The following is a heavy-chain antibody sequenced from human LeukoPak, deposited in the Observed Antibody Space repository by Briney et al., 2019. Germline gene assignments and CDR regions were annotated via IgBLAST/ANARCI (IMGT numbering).Heavy chain of an antibody. CDR1: NGSISIYY. CDR3: ARTQSQSGSYRYYFAY. CDR2: ISASGST. V-gene: IGHV4-4*07. Sequence: SETLSLTCTVSNGSISIYYWSWVRHPAGKGLEWIGRISASGSTNYNPSLKSRVTMSLDPSKNQFSLKLNSVTAADTAVYYCARTQSQSGSYRYYFAYWGQGTLVTVSS. D-gene: IGHD1-26*01. J-gene: IGHJ4*02.